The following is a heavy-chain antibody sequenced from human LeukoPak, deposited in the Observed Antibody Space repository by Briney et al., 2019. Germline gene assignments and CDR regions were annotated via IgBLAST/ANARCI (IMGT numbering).Heavy chain of an antibody. Sequence: GGSLTLSCAASGFTFSSYSWNWVRQPPGKGLEWVGAISGSGGSTYYADSVKGRFTISRDNSKNTLYLQMNSLSAEDTAVYYCAKVALAAAEDYYYGMDVWRQGTTVTVPS. D-gene: IGHD6-13*01. J-gene: IGHJ6*01. CDR2: ISGSGGST. V-gene: IGHV3-23*01. CDR1: GFTFSSYS. CDR3: AKVALAAAEDYYYGMDV.